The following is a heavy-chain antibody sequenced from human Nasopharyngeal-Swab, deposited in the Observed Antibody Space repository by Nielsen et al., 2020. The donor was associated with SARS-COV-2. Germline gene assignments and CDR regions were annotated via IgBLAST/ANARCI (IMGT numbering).Heavy chain of an antibody. Sequence: GESLKISCAASGFTFSSYAMHWVRQAPGKGLEWVAVISYDGSNKYYADSVKGRFTISRDISKNTLYLQMNSLRAEDTAVYYCARSGSGAFDIWGQGTMVTVSS. CDR2: ISYDGSNK. CDR3: ARSGSGAFDI. D-gene: IGHD3-10*01. V-gene: IGHV3-30-3*01. J-gene: IGHJ3*02. CDR1: GFTFSSYA.